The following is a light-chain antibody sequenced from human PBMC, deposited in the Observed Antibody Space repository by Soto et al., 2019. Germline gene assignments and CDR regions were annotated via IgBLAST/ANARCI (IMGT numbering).Light chain of an antibody. CDR1: QSVSSN. Sequence: EIVMTQSPATLSVSPGERATLSCRASQSVSSNLAWYQQKPGQAPRLLIYGASTSATGIPARFSGSGSGTEFTLNISSLQSEDFAFYYCQQYNNWPPITFGQGTRLEIK. J-gene: IGKJ5*01. CDR3: QQYNNWPPIT. V-gene: IGKV3-15*01. CDR2: GAS.